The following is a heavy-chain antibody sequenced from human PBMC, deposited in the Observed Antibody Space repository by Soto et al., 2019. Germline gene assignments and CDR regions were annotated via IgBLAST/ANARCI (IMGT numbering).Heavy chain of an antibody. J-gene: IGHJ3*01. V-gene: IGHV1-46*01. Sequence: VASVKVSCKASGYTFTSYYMHWVRQAPGQGLEWMGIINPSGGSTSYAQKFQGRVTMTRDTSTSTVYMELSSLRSEDTALYCCAKAEGYCTSRNCRFLNDAFDVWGQGTMVTVSS. CDR3: AKAEGYCTSRNCRFLNDAFDV. CDR2: INPSGGST. CDR1: GYTFTSYY. D-gene: IGHD2-2*01.